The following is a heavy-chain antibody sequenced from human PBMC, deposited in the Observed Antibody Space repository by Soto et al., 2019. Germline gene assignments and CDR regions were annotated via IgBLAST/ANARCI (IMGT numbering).Heavy chain of an antibody. Sequence: GGSLRLSCDGSGFTFSTYNMDWVRQAPGKGLEWVSYITNTGGTIYYADSVRGRFTISRDNAKNTLFLQMNSLRDDDTAVYYCARDGNRGFDMDVWGQGTTVTVSS. CDR1: GFTFSTYN. CDR2: ITNTGGTI. CDR3: ARDGNRGFDMDV. J-gene: IGHJ6*02. V-gene: IGHV3-48*02.